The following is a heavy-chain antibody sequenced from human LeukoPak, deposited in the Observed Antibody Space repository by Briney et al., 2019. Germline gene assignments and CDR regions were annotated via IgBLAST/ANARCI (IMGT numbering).Heavy chain of an antibody. CDR2: IYYSGST. V-gene: IGHV4-59*01. Sequence: PSETLSLTCSVSGGSMSSSYWSWIRQPPGKGLEWIGYIYYSGSTNYNPSLKSRLTISVDTSKNQFSLKLSSVTAADTAVYYCASRGDCSGGSCYGYWYFDFWGRGTLVTVSS. D-gene: IGHD2-15*01. CDR3: ASRGDCSGGSCYGYWYFDF. J-gene: IGHJ2*01. CDR1: GGSMSSSY.